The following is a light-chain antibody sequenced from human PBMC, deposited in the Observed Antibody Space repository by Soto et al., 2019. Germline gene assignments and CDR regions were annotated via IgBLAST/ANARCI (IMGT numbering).Light chain of an antibody. CDR1: SSDVGGYNY. V-gene: IGLV2-23*01. CDR2: EGS. CDR3: CSYAGTNTYL. J-gene: IGLJ1*01. Sequence: QSVLTQPASVSGSPGQSITISCTGTSSDVGGYNYVSWYQQHPGKAPKVMIYEGSKRPSGVSTRFSGSKSGNTASLTISGLQAEDEADYYCCSYAGTNTYLFGTATKLTVL.